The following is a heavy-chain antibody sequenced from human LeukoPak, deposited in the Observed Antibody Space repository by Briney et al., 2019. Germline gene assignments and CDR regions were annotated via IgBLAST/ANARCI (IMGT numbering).Heavy chain of an antibody. D-gene: IGHD6-6*01. CDR1: GFTFSSYW. J-gene: IGHJ4*02. CDR3: ARDLKRGIAARPRRSEGLYYFDY. Sequence: PGGSLRLSCAASGFTFSSYWMSWVRQAPGKGLEWVANIKQDGSEKYYVDSVKGRFTISRDNAKNSLYLQMNSLRAEDTAVYYCARDLKRGIAARPRRSEGLYYFDYWGQGTLVTVSS. V-gene: IGHV3-7*01. CDR2: IKQDGSEK.